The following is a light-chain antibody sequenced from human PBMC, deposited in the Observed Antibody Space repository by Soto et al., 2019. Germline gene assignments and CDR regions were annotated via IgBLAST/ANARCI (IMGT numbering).Light chain of an antibody. Sequence: DIVLTQSPGTLSLSPGERATLSCRASQSVSTSYLAWYQQKPGQAPWLLIFGASSRATGIPDRFIGSGSGTDFTLTISRLEPEDFAVYYCQQYGSSPTTFGQGTKVEIK. V-gene: IGKV3-20*01. CDR3: QQYGSSPTT. J-gene: IGKJ1*01. CDR2: GAS. CDR1: QSVSTSY.